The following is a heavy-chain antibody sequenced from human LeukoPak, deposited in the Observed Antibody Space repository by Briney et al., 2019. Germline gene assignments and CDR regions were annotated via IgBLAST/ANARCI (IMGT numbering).Heavy chain of an antibody. V-gene: IGHV3-30*18. CDR1: GFSLSSYV. D-gene: IGHD1-26*01. J-gene: IGHJ6*03. CDR2: MSTDGSIK. Sequence: GSLRLSCAASGFSLSSYVMHWVRQAPGKGLEWVAVMSTDGSIKIYADSVKGRFTISRDNSKNTLYLQMNSLRAEDTAVYYCAKDAPQTVGAKSSYYYYMDVWGKGTTVTISS. CDR3: AKDAPQTVGAKSSYYYYMDV.